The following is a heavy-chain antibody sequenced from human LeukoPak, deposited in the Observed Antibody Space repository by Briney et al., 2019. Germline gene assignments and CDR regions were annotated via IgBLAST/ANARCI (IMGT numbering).Heavy chain of an antibody. CDR3: ARGGAATGNFDY. CDR2: IYHSGST. V-gene: IGHV4-38-2*01. Sequence: SETLSLTCAVSGFSISSGYYLVLIRQPPGKGVEWIGSIYHSGSTYYNPSLKSRVTISVDTSKNQFSLKLSSVTAADTAVYYCARGGAATGNFDYWGQGTLVTVSS. J-gene: IGHJ4*02. CDR1: GFSISSGYY. D-gene: IGHD2-15*01.